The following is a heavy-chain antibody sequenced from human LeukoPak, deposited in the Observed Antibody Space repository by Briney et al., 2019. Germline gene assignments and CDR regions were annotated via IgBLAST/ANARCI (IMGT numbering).Heavy chain of an antibody. V-gene: IGHV7-4-1*02. CDR1: GYTFTSYA. D-gene: IGHD2-2*01. J-gene: IGHJ3*01. CDR2: ININTGNP. CDR3: ARDHVKLTSSFHPFDAFDV. Sequence: ASVKVSCKASGYTFTSYAMNWVRQAPGQGLEWMGWININTGNPTYAQGFTGRFVFSLDTSVSTAYLQISSLKAEDTAVYYCARDHVKLTSSFHPFDAFDVWGQGTLVTVSS.